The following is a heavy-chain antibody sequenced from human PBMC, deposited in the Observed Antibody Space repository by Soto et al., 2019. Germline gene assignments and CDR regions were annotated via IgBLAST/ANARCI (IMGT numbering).Heavy chain of an antibody. J-gene: IGHJ3*02. V-gene: IGHV4-59*01. Sequence: SVTLCVRCTVAGGSIGGFCWSWIRQPPGKGLEWSGYIYYSGSTNYNPSLKSRVTISVDTSKNQFSLKLSSVTAADTAVYYCARVWGGAFDIWGQGTMVTVSS. D-gene: IGHD3-10*01. CDR2: IYYSGST. CDR3: ARVWGGAFDI. CDR1: GGSIGGFC.